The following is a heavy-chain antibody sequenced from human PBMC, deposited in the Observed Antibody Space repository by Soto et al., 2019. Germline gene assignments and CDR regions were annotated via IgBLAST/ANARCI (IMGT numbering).Heavy chain of an antibody. Sequence: ASVKVSCKPSGGTISSYTFSWVRQAPGQGLEWMGRIIPILGLANYAQTFQGRVTMTTDTSTSTAYMELRSLRSDDTAVYYCAREGVAPYYYYGMDVWGQGTPVTVSS. CDR1: GGTISSYT. J-gene: IGHJ6*02. D-gene: IGHD5-12*01. CDR3: AREGVAPYYYYGMDV. V-gene: IGHV1-69*04. CDR2: IIPILGLA.